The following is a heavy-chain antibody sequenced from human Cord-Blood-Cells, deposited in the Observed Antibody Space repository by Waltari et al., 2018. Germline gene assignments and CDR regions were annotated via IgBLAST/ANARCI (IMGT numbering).Heavy chain of an antibody. Sequence: EVQLVQSGAEVKKPGESLKISCKGSGYSFTSYWIGWVRQMPGKGLEWMGIIYPGDYDTRYSQSCQGQVTISADKSISTAYLQWSSLKASDTAMYYCARHPTRHDYSNYDAFDIWGQGTMVTVSS. CDR3: ARHPTRHDYSNYDAFDI. CDR2: IYPGDYDT. V-gene: IGHV5-51*01. J-gene: IGHJ3*02. D-gene: IGHD4-4*01. CDR1: GYSFTSYW.